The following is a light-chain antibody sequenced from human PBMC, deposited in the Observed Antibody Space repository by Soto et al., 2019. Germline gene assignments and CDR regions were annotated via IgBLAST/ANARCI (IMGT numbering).Light chain of an antibody. CDR1: QSIDSY. J-gene: IGKJ2*01. CDR3: QQSYSTPYS. V-gene: IGKV1-39*01. Sequence: DIQMTQSPSSLSASVGDRVTITCRASQSIDSYLSWYQQKPGKAPKLLIYSASNLQSGVPSTFSGSGSGTDFTLTISNLQPEDFATYYCQQSYSTPYSFGQGTKVDIK. CDR2: SAS.